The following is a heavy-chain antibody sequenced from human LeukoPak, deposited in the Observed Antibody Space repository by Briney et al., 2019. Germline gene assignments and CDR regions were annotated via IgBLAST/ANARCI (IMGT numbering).Heavy chain of an antibody. Sequence: GRSLRLSCAASGFTFSSYAMHWVRQAPGKGLEWVAVISYDGSNKYYADSVKGRFTISRDNSKNTLYLQMNSLRAEDTAVYYCARDQRAVVLLDYWGQGTLVTVSS. V-gene: IGHV3-30-3*01. CDR2: ISYDGSNK. D-gene: IGHD6-19*01. CDR3: ARDQRAVVLLDY. J-gene: IGHJ4*02. CDR1: GFTFSSYA.